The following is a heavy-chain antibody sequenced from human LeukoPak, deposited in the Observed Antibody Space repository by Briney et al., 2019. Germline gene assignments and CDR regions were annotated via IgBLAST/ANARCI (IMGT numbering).Heavy chain of an antibody. CDR3: ARGGIAARRRSIDY. Sequence: SETLSFTCAVYGGSFSGYYWSWIRQPPGKGLEWTGEINHSGSTNYNPSLKSRVTISADTSKNQFSLKLSSVTAADTAVYYCARGGIAARRRSIDYWGQGTLVTVSS. V-gene: IGHV4-34*01. J-gene: IGHJ4*02. D-gene: IGHD6-6*01. CDR2: INHSGST. CDR1: GGSFSGYY.